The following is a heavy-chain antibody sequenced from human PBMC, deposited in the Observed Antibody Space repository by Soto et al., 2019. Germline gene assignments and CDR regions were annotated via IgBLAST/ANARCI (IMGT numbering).Heavy chain of an antibody. D-gene: IGHD5-12*01. CDR1: GFTFSSYS. J-gene: IGHJ4*02. Sequence: GGSLRLSCAASGFTFSSYSMNWVRQAPGKGLEWVSSISSSSSYIYYADSVKGRFTISRDNAKNSLYLQMNSLRAEDTAVYYCARAPQYSGYDYELDYWGQGTLVTVSS. V-gene: IGHV3-21*01. CDR2: ISSSSSYI. CDR3: ARAPQYSGYDYELDY.